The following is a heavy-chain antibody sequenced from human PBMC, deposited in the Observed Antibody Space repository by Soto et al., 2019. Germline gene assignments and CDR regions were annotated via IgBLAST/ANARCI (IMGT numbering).Heavy chain of an antibody. CDR1: GDSVSSNSAA. CDR2: TSYRSKWYN. D-gene: IGHD3-22*01. Sequence: SQTLSLTCDISGDSVSSNSAAWNWIRQSPSRGLEWLGRTSYRSKWYNDYAVSVKSRITINPDTSKNQFSLQLNSVTPEDTALYYWASSDRGGFGFDNWGQGPLVTVSS. V-gene: IGHV6-1*01. J-gene: IGHJ4*02. CDR3: ASSDRGGFGFDN.